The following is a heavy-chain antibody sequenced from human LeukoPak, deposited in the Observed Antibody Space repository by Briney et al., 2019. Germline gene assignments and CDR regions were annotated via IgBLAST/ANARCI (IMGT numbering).Heavy chain of an antibody. J-gene: IGHJ4*02. CDR1: GFTSSSYI. CDR2: ISSSSSYI. Sequence: PGGSLRLSCAASGFTSSSYIMNTVRAAPGRGLEWVSSISSSSSYIYYADSVKGRFTISRDNAKNSLYLQKNSLRAEDTAVYYCAKASTYYYDSSGYYHYWGQGTLVTVSS. CDR3: AKASTYYYDSSGYYHY. V-gene: IGHV3-21*04. D-gene: IGHD3-22*01.